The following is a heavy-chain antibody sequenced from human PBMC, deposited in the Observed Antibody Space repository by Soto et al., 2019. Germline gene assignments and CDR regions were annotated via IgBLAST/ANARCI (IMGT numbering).Heavy chain of an antibody. CDR3: AKDPTSLVVPNNWFDP. D-gene: IGHD2-2*01. J-gene: IGHJ5*02. V-gene: IGHV3-30*18. CDR1: GFTFSSYG. Sequence: GGSLRLSCAASGFTFSSYGMHWVRQAPGKGLEWVAVISYDGSNKYYADSVKGRFTISRDNSKNTLYLQMNSLRAEDTSVYYCAKDPTSLVVPNNWFDPWGQGTLVTVS. CDR2: ISYDGSNK.